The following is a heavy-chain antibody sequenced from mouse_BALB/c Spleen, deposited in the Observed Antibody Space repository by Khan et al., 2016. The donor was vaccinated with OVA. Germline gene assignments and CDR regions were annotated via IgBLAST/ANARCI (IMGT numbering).Heavy chain of an antibody. J-gene: IGHJ1*01. CDR3: ARGGAVVPYWYFDV. CDR2: ISYDGSN. CDR1: GYSITSGYR. Sequence: EVQLQESGPGLVKPSQSLSLTCSVTGYSITSGYRWNWIRQFPGNKLEWMGYISYDGSNNYNPSPTNRISITRDTSKNQFFLKLNSVTTEDTATYYCARGGAVVPYWYFDVWGAGTTVTVAS. V-gene: IGHV3-6*02. D-gene: IGHD1-1*01.